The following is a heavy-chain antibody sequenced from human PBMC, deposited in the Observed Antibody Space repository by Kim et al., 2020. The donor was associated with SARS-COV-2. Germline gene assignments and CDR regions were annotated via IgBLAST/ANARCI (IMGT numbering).Heavy chain of an antibody. CDR3: ATFLTYYDILTGPWG. CDR1: GYTFTGYY. D-gene: IGHD3-9*01. Sequence: ASVKVSCKASGYTFTGYYMHWVRQAPGQGLEWMGRINPNSGGTNYAQKFQGRVTMTRDTSISTAYMELSRLRSDDTAVYYCATFLTYYDILTGPWGWGQGTLVTVSS. V-gene: IGHV1-2*06. J-gene: IGHJ4*02. CDR2: INPNSGGT.